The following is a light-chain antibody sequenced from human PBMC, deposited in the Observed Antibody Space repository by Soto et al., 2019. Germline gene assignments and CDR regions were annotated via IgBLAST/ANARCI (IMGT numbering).Light chain of an antibody. J-gene: IGLJ1*01. CDR3: SSYAGSSTYV. Sequence: QSALTQPASVSGSPGQSITISCTGTSSDVGSYDLVSWYQQHPGKAPKLMIYEATKRPSGVSNRFSGSKSGNTASLTISGLQAEDEADYYCSSYAGSSTYVFGTGTKVTVL. CDR1: SSDVGSYDL. CDR2: EAT. V-gene: IGLV2-23*01.